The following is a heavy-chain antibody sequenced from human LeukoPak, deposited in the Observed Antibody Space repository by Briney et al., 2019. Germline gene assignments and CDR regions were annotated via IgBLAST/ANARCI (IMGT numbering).Heavy chain of an antibody. Sequence: PGRSLRLSCAASGFTFSSYGMHWVRQAPGKGLEWVAVIWYDGSNKYYADSVKGRFTISRDNSKNTLYLQMNSLRAEDTAVYYCAKEGEMAQFDYWGQGTQVTVSS. CDR3: AKEGEMAQFDY. CDR1: GFTFSSYG. V-gene: IGHV3-33*06. D-gene: IGHD5-24*01. J-gene: IGHJ4*02. CDR2: IWYDGSNK.